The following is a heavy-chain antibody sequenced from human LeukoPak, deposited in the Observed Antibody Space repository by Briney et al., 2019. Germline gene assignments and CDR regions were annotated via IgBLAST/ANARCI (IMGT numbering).Heavy chain of an antibody. CDR2: ISAYNGNT. CDR3: ARGRGGYGTDYYFDY. CDR1: GYTFTNYG. Sequence: ASVKVSCKASGYTFTNYGISWVRQAPGQGLEWMGWISAYNGNTNYAQKLQGRVTMTTDTSTSTAYMELRSLRSDDTAVYYCARGRGGYGTDYYFDYWGQGTLVTVSS. J-gene: IGHJ4*02. D-gene: IGHD5-12*01. V-gene: IGHV1-18*01.